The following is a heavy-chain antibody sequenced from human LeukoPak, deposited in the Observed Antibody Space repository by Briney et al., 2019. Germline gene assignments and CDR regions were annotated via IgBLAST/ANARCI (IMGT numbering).Heavy chain of an antibody. CDR3: ARELPFDY. V-gene: IGHV3-66*01. CDR2: IYSGGST. Sequence: GGSLRLSRAASGFTFSSYSMNWVRQAPGKGLEWVSVIYSGGSTYYADSVKGRFTISRDNSKNTLYLQMNSLRAEDTAVYYCARELPFDYWGQGTLVTVSS. CDR1: GFTFSSYS. D-gene: IGHD2-15*01. J-gene: IGHJ4*02.